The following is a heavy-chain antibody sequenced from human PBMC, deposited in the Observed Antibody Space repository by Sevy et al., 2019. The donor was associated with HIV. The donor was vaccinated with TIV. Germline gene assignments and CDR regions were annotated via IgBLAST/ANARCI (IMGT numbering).Heavy chain of an antibody. CDR2: IYYSGST. D-gene: IGHD2-15*01. Sequence: SETLSLTCTVSGGSISSGGYYWSWIRQHPGKGLEWIGYIYYSGSTYYNPSLKSRVTISVDTSKNQFSLKLSSVTAADTAVYYCAREGIGYCSGGSCYSTYYFGMDVWDQGTTVTVSS. V-gene: IGHV4-31*03. CDR3: AREGIGYCSGGSCYSTYYFGMDV. CDR1: GGSISSGGYY. J-gene: IGHJ6*02.